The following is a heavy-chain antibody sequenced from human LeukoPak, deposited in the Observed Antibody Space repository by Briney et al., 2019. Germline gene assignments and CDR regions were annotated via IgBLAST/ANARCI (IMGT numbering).Heavy chain of an antibody. J-gene: IGHJ4*02. CDR1: GYTFTSYG. CDR2: INAYNGNT. CDR3: ARVNSRLAVSGYGHYDY. V-gene: IGHV1-18*04. D-gene: IGHD5-12*01. Sequence: GASVKVSCKASGYTFTSYGISWVRQAPGQGLEWMGWINAYNGNTNYAQKLQGTVTMTTDTSTSTAYMELRSLRSDDTAVYHCARVNSRLAVSGYGHYDYWGQGTLVTVSS.